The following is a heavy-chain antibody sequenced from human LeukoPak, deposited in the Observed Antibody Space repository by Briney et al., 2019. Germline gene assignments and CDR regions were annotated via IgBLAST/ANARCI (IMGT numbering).Heavy chain of an antibody. CDR1: GGSFSGYY. J-gene: IGHJ4*02. Sequence: SETLSLTCAVYGGSFSGYYWSWIRQPPGKGLEWIGEINHRGSTNYNPSLKSRVTISVDTSKNQFSLKLSSVTAADTAVYYCARGGDRGYSYRGQGTLVTVSS. CDR2: INHRGST. CDR3: ARGGDRGYSY. V-gene: IGHV4-34*01. D-gene: IGHD5-18*01.